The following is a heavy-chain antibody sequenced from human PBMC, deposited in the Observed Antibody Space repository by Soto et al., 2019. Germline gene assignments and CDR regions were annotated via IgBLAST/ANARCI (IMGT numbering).Heavy chain of an antibody. CDR2: ISHDGSNK. J-gene: IGHJ4*02. CDR1: GFTFNDYG. CDR3: AKDLSRGPMGMSLGY. V-gene: IGHV3-30*18. D-gene: IGHD3-10*01. Sequence: QVHLVESGGGVAQPGRSLRVSCEASGFTFNDYGMHWVRQAPGKGLEWVALISHDGSNKFYGDSVKGRFTISRDNSKNTLYLQMNSLGDEDTAVYHCAKDLSRGPMGMSLGYWGQGTLVTVSS.